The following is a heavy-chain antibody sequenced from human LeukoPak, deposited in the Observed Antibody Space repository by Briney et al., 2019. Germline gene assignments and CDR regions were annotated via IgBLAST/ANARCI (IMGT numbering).Heavy chain of an antibody. D-gene: IGHD6-19*01. Sequence: GGSLRLSCAASGFTFSSYSMNWVRQAPGKGLEWVSSISSSSSYIYYADSVKGRFTISRDNAKNSLYLQMNSLRAEDTAVYYCARGTTPRYSSGWFSPAPYYYYGMDVWGQGTTVTVSS. CDR3: ARGTTPRYSSGWFSPAPYYYYGMDV. V-gene: IGHV3-21*01. CDR1: GFTFSSYS. J-gene: IGHJ6*02. CDR2: ISSSSSYI.